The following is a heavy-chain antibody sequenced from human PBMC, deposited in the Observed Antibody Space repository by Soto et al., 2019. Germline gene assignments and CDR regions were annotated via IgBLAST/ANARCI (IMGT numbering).Heavy chain of an antibody. CDR1: GGSISSYY. J-gene: IGHJ6*02. V-gene: IGHV4-59*01. CDR2: IYYSGST. D-gene: IGHD4-17*01. CDR3: ARGSDYGDYVFGMDV. Sequence: QVQLQESGPGLVKPSETLSLTCTVSGGSISSYYWSWIRQPPGKGLEWIGYIYYSGSTNYNPSLKSRVTISVDTSKSQFSLKLSSVTAADTAVYYCARGSDYGDYVFGMDVWGQGTTVTVSS.